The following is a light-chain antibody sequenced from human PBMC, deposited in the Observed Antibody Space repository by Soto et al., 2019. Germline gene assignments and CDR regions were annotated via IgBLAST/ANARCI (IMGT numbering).Light chain of an antibody. CDR2: GIS. Sequence: EIVLTQSPGTLSLSPGERATLSCRASLTISSSYLAWYQQKPGQTPRLLMYGISRRATGIPDRFSGSGSGTDFTLTITRLEPEDLAVYYCQQYVTSSPRTVGQGTKVDIK. J-gene: IGKJ1*01. CDR1: LTISSSY. V-gene: IGKV3-20*01. CDR3: QQYVTSSPRT.